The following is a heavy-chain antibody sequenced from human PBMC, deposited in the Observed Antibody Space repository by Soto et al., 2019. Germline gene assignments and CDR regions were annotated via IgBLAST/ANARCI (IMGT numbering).Heavy chain of an antibody. J-gene: IGHJ3*01. CDR1: GDSVSTNSAT. D-gene: IGHD2-15*01. V-gene: IGHV6-1*01. Sequence: QIQLQQSGPGLVKPSQTLSLTCVISGDSVSTNSATWNWIRQSPSRGLEWLGRTYFRTKWYNEYAVSVKSRIANRPDTSKNLSALQLSSVTPEDTAVYFCARAAVAFDAFDLWGQGTVVTVSS. CDR2: TYFRTKWYN. CDR3: ARAAVAFDAFDL.